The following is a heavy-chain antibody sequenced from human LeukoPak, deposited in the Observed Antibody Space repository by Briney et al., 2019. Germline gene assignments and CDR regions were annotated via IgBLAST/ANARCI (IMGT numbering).Heavy chain of an antibody. D-gene: IGHD6-13*01. CDR2: IKQDETEK. CDR1: GFTFSNFW. V-gene: IGHV3-7*01. CDR3: ARGASWYRTYYYYGMDV. Sequence: GGSLRLSCTASGFTFSNFWMGWVRQAPGKGLEWVANIKQDETEKYYVDSVKGRFTISRDNAKNTLYLQMNSLRAEDTAVYYCARGASWYRTYYYYGMDVWGQGTTVTVSS. J-gene: IGHJ6*02.